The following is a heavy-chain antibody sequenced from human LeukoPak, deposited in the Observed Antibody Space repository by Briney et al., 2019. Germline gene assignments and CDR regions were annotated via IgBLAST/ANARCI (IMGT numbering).Heavy chain of an antibody. V-gene: IGHV4-34*01. D-gene: IGHD3-10*01. J-gene: IGHJ4*02. Sequence: SETLSLTCTVSGGSISSYYWSWIRQPPGKGLEWIGEINHSGSTNYNPSLKGRVTISVDTSKNQFSLKLSSVTAADTAVYYCARGPHRQRLGEVPDYWGQVTLVTVSS. CDR1: GGSISSYY. CDR2: INHSGST. CDR3: ARGPHRQRLGEVPDY.